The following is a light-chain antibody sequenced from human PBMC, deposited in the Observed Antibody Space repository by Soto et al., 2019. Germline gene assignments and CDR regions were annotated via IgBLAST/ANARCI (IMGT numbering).Light chain of an antibody. V-gene: IGLV2-14*01. CDR2: DVS. Sequence: QSVLTQPASVSGSPGQSITISCTGTSSDVGGYNYVSWYQQHPGKAPKLMIYDVSNRPSGVSNRFSGSKSGNTASLTISGFQAEDEADYYCSSYTSSSPFGGGTQLTVL. CDR3: SSYTSSSP. J-gene: IGLJ2*01. CDR1: SSDVGGYNY.